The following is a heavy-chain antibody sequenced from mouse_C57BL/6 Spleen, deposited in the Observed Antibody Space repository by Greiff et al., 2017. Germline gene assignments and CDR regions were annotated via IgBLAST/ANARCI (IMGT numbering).Heavy chain of an antibody. CDR2: INPGSGGT. V-gene: IGHV1-54*01. J-gene: IGHJ4*01. Sequence: QVQLKESGAELVRPGTSVKVSCKASGYAFTNYLIEWVKQRPGQGLAWIGVINPGSGGTNYNEKFKGKATLTADKSSSTAYMQLSSLTSEDSAVYFCARDYSNLYYAMDYWGQGTSVTVSS. CDR3: ARDYSNLYYAMDY. CDR1: GYAFTNYL. D-gene: IGHD2-5*01.